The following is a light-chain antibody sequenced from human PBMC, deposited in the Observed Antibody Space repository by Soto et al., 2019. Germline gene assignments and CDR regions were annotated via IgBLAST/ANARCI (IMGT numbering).Light chain of an antibody. CDR2: GAS. CDR1: QSVNNNY. Sequence: EIVLTQSPGTLTLSPGERATLSCRASQSVNNNYLAWYQRQPGQAPRLLIYGASSRATGIPDRFSGSGSGTDFTLTISRLEPEDFAVYYCQQYAGSPRTFGQGTRWIS. J-gene: IGKJ1*01. CDR3: QQYAGSPRT. V-gene: IGKV3-20*01.